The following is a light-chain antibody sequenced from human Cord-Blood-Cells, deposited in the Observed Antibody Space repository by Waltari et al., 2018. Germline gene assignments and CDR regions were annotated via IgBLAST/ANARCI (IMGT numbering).Light chain of an antibody. CDR1: SSDVGGYNY. Sequence: QSALTQPRSVSGSPGQSVTISCTGTSSDVGGYNYVSWTQQHPGKAPKPLIYEVSKRPSGVPDRFSGSKSGNTASLTISGLQAEDDADYYCCSYAGSYTYVFGTGTKVTVL. J-gene: IGLJ1*01. CDR3: CSYAGSYTYV. V-gene: IGLV2-11*01. CDR2: EVS.